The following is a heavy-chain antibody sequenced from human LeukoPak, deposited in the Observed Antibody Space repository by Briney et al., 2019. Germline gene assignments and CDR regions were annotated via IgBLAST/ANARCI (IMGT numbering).Heavy chain of an antibody. CDR1: GGSFSGYY. D-gene: IGHD3-22*01. J-gene: IGHJ4*02. Sequence: KPSETLSLTCAVYGGSFSGYYWSWIRQPLGKGLEWIGEINHSGSTNYNPSLKSRVTISVDTSKNQFSLKLSSVTAADTAVYYCARQSRYYDSSGYYYFDYWGQGTLVTVSS. CDR2: INHSGST. CDR3: ARQSRYYDSSGYYYFDY. V-gene: IGHV4-34*01.